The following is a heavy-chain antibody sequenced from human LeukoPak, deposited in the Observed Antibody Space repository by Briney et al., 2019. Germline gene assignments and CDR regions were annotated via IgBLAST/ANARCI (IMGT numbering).Heavy chain of an antibody. CDR3: AKDPRDGYDYFDY. CDR2: ISYDGSNK. D-gene: IGHD5-24*01. Sequence: PGGSLRLSCAASGFNFSSYGMHWVGQAPGKRPEGVAVISYDGSNKYYADSVTGRFTISRDNSKNTLYLQMNSLRAEDTAVYYCAKDPRDGYDYFDYWGQGTLVTVSS. V-gene: IGHV3-30*18. CDR1: GFNFSSYG. J-gene: IGHJ4*02.